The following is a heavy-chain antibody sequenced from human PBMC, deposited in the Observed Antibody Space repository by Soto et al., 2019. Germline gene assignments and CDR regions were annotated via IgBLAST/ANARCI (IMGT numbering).Heavy chain of an antibody. D-gene: IGHD2-15*01. CDR1: GFTFSSYE. J-gene: IGHJ4*02. Sequence: LRLSCAASGFTFSSYEMNWVRQAPGKGLEWVSYISSSGSTIYYADSVKGRFTISRDNAKNSLYLQMNSLRAEDTAVYYCARSRGYCSGGSCCSDYWGQGTLVTVSS. CDR2: ISSSGSTI. CDR3: ARSRGYCSGGSCCSDY. V-gene: IGHV3-48*03.